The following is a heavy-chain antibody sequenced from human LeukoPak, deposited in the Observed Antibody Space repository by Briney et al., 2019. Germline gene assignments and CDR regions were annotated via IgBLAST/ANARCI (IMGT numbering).Heavy chain of an antibody. D-gene: IGHD6-19*01. CDR2: ISGSGGST. CDR3: ATYSSGRSLGGY. J-gene: IGHJ4*02. CDR1: GITLSSYA. V-gene: IGHV3-23*01. Sequence: PGGSLRLPCAASGITLSSYAMTWVRQAPGKGLEWVSGISGSGGSTYYADSVKGRFPISKDHSKNTVYLQMSSLRAEDTAVYYCATYSSGRSLGGYWGQGTLVTVSS.